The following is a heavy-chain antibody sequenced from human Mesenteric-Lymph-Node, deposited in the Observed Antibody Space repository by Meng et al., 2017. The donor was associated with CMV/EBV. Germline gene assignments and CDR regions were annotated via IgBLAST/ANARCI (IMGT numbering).Heavy chain of an antibody. CDR3: ARDMVQDY. Sequence: GESLKISCAASGFTFSKTWMSWVRQAPGKGLEWVANIKEDGGEIYYADSVKGRFTISRDNAKNSLYLQMNSLRAEDTAVYYCARDMVQDYWGQGTLVTVSS. CDR2: IKEDGGEI. J-gene: IGHJ4*02. D-gene: IGHD4/OR15-4a*01. V-gene: IGHV3-7*03. CDR1: GFTFSKTW.